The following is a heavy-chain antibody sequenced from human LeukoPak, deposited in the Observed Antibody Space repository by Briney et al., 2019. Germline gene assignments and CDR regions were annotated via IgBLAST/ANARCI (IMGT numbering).Heavy chain of an antibody. J-gene: IGHJ4*02. V-gene: IGHV3-30-3*01. CDR2: ISYDGSNK. Sequence: GGSLRLSCAASGFTFSSYSMQWVRQAPGKGLGWVAVISYDGSNKYYADSVKGRFTVSRDNSKNTLYLQINSLRAEDTAMFHCARDGYNFAFDYWGQGTLVTVSS. D-gene: IGHD5-24*01. CDR3: ARDGYNFAFDY. CDR1: GFTFSSYS.